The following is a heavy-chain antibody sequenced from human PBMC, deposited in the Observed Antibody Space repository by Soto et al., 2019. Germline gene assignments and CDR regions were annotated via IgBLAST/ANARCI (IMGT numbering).Heavy chain of an antibody. J-gene: IGHJ4*02. V-gene: IGHV3-30-3*01. CDR1: GFTFSSYA. Sequence: QVQLVESGGGVVQPGRSLRLSCAASGFTFSSYAMHWVRQAPGKGLEWVAVISYDGSNKYYADSVKGRFTISRDNSKNTLYLQMNSLRAEDTAVYYCARDQGSGWTLFYYFDYWGQGTLVTVSS. CDR2: ISYDGSNK. D-gene: IGHD3-22*01. CDR3: ARDQGSGWTLFYYFDY.